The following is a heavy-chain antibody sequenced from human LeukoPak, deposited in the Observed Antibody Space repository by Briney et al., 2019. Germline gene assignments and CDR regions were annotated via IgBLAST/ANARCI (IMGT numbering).Heavy chain of an antibody. CDR2: INHSGST. D-gene: IGHD5-18*01. CDR3: ARARSRLYSYGYYFDY. J-gene: IGHJ4*02. CDR1: GGSFSGYY. Sequence: SETLSLTCAVYGGSFSGYYWSWIRQPPGKGLEWIGEINHSGSTNYNPSLKSRVTISVDTSKNQFSLKLSSVTAADTAVYYCARARSRLYSYGYYFDYWGQGTLVTVSS. V-gene: IGHV4-34*01.